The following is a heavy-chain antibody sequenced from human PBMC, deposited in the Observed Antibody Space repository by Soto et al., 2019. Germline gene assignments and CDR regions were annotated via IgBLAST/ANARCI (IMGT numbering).Heavy chain of an antibody. D-gene: IGHD6-6*01. CDR1: GFTFSSYA. CDR2: ISYDGSNK. J-gene: IGHJ4*02. V-gene: IGHV3-30*18. Sequence: LRLSCAASGFTFSSYAMSWVRQAPGKGLEWVAVISYDGSNKYYADSVKGRFTISRDNSKNTLYLQMNSLRAEDTAVYYCAKDMIRYSSSFDYWGQGTLVTVSS. CDR3: AKDMIRYSSSFDY.